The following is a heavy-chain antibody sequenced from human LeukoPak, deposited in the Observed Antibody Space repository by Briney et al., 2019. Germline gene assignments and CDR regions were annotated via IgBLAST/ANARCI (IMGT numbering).Heavy chain of an antibody. D-gene: IGHD2-2*01. CDR2: IYHSGST. Sequence: SETLSLTCTVSGGSISSSSYYWGWIRQPPGKGLEWIGEIYHSGSTNYNPSLKSRVTISVDKSKNQFSLKMSSVTAADTAVYYCARIMGRGYCSSTSCRGDWFDPWGQGTLVTVSS. V-gene: IGHV4-39*07. J-gene: IGHJ5*02. CDR1: GGSISSSSYY. CDR3: ARIMGRGYCSSTSCRGDWFDP.